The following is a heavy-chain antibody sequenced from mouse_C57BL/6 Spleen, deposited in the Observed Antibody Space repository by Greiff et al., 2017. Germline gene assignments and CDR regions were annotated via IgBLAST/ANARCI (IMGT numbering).Heavy chain of an antibody. CDR2: IWTGGGT. V-gene: IGHV2-9-1*01. CDR1: GFSLTSYA. CDR3: ARNYGSSYGAMDY. D-gene: IGHD1-1*01. J-gene: IGHJ4*01. Sequence: VKLMESGPGLVAPSQSLSITCTVSGFSLTSYAISWVRQPPGKGLEWLGLIWTGGGTNYNSALKSRLSISKDNSKSQVFLKMNSLQTDDTARYYCARNYGSSYGAMDYWGQGTSVTVSS.